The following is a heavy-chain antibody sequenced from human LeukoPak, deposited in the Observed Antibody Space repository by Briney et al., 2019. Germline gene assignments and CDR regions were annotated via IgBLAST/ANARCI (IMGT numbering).Heavy chain of an antibody. CDR1: GYTLTSYY. D-gene: IGHD3-10*01. CDR3: ARDGSGSMVRGVIHWFDP. V-gene: IGHV1-46*01. J-gene: IGHJ5*02. CDR2: INPSGGST. Sequence: GASVKVSCKASGYTLTSYYMHWVRQAPGQGLEWMGIINPSGGSTSYAQKFQGRVTMTRDTSTSTVYMELSSLRSEDTAVYYCARDGSGSMVRGVIHWFDPWGQGTLVTVSS.